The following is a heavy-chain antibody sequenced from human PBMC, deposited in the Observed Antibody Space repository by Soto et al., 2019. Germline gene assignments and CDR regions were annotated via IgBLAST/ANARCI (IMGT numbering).Heavy chain of an antibody. CDR1: VYTFNGYY. CDR3: ARAIDRYYYYYGMDV. D-gene: IGHD3-22*01. CDR2: INPNSGGT. V-gene: IGHV1-2*04. Sequence: ASVKVSCKASVYTFNGYYIHWVRQAHGQGLEWMGWINPNSGGTNYAQKFQGWVTMTRDTSISTAYMELSRLRSDDTAVYYCARAIDRYYYYYGMDVWGQGTTVTVSS. J-gene: IGHJ6*02.